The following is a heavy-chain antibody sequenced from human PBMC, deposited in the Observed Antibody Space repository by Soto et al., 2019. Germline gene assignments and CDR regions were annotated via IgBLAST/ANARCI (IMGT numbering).Heavy chain of an antibody. CDR1: GFTFSSYW. CDR2: MRQDGSEK. CDR3: ARGVLSDSGTCY. V-gene: IGHV3-7*01. D-gene: IGHD2-15*01. Sequence: WGSLRLSCSASGFTFSSYWMSWFRQAPGKGLEWVANMRQDGSEKYYVDSVKGRFTISRDNAKNSLYLQMNSLRAEDTAVYYCARGVLSDSGTCYWGRGTLVTVSS. J-gene: IGHJ4*02.